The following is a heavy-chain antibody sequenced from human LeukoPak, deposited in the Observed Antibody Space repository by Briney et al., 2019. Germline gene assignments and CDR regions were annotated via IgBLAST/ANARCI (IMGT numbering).Heavy chain of an antibody. J-gene: IGHJ5*02. V-gene: IGHV1-69*13. CDR1: GGTFSSYA. D-gene: IGHD1-26*01. Sequence: GASVKVSCEASGGTFSSYAISWVRQAPGQGLEWMGGVIPIFGTANYAQKFQGRVTITADESTSTAYMELSSLRSEDTAVYYCARSPGELRNWSDPWGQGTLVTVSS. CDR3: ARSPGELRNWSDP. CDR2: VIPIFGTA.